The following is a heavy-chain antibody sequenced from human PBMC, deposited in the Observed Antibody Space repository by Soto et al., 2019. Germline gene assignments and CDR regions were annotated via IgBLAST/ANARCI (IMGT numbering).Heavy chain of an antibody. J-gene: IGHJ4*02. CDR3: ARAVGYDILTGYNPYYFDY. Sequence: ASVKVSCKASGYTFTSYDINWVRQATGQGLEWMGWMNPNSGNTGYAQKFQGRVTMTRNTSISTAYMELSSLRSEDTAVYYCARAVGYDILTGYNPYYFDYWGQGTLVTVSS. CDR2: MNPNSGNT. CDR1: GYTFTSYD. V-gene: IGHV1-8*01. D-gene: IGHD3-9*01.